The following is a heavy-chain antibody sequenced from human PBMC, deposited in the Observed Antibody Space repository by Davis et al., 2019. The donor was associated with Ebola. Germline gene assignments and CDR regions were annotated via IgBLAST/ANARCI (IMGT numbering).Heavy chain of an antibody. CDR1: GYTFTSYY. CDR3: ARDTILEWLLISDYYGMDV. Sequence: ASVKVSCKASGYTFTSYYMHWVRQAPGQGLEWMGIINPSGGSTSYAQKFQGRVTMTRDTSTSTVYMELSSLRSEDTAVYYCARDTILEWLLISDYYGMDVWGKGTTVTVSS. V-gene: IGHV1-46*01. CDR2: INPSGGST. J-gene: IGHJ6*04. D-gene: IGHD3-3*01.